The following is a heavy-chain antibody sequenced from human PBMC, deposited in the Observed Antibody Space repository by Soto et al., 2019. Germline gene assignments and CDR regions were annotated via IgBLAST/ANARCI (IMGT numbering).Heavy chain of an antibody. Sequence: GGSLRLSCAASGFTFSSYGMHWVRQAPGKGLEWLAVIWYDGSKKYYADSVKGRFTISRDNSRNTLYLQMNSLRAEDTAVYYCARYNSGRSAYRGQGTLVTVSS. CDR1: GFTFSSYG. D-gene: IGHD6-19*01. J-gene: IGHJ4*02. V-gene: IGHV3-33*08. CDR3: ARYNSGRSAY. CDR2: IWYDGSKK.